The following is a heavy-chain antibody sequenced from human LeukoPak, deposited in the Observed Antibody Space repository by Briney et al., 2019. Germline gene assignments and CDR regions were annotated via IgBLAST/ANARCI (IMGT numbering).Heavy chain of an antibody. J-gene: IGHJ6*03. CDR2: IIPILGIA. CDR3: ATHITISLYYMDV. D-gene: IGHD3-3*01. V-gene: IGHV1-69*04. CDR1: GGTFSSYA. Sequence: SVEVSCKASGGTFSSYAISWVRQAPGQGLEWMGRIIPILGIANYAQKFQGRVTITADKSTSTAYMELSSLRSEDTAVYYCATHITISLYYMDVWGKGTMVTVSS.